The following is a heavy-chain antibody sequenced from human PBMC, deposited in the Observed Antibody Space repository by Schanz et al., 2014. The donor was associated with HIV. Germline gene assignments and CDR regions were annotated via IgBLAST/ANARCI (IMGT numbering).Heavy chain of an antibody. CDR1: GFNFNNYA. V-gene: IGHV3-72*01. CDR3: ARWRSGAPSN. D-gene: IGHD3-10*01. J-gene: IGHJ4*02. Sequence: EVQLLESGGGLEQPGGSLRLSCAASGFNFNNYAMTWVRQAPGKGLEWVARSKNKANGYITEYTASVKGRFTISRDDSRNSLYLQMNSLKTDDTAVYFCARWRSGAPSNWGQGTLVTVSS. CDR2: SKNKANGYIT.